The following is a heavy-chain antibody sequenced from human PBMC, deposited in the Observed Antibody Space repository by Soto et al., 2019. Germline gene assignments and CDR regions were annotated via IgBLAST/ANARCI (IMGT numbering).Heavy chain of an antibody. CDR1: GFTFSSYA. V-gene: IGHV3-30-3*01. Sequence: QVQLVESGGGVVQPGRSLRLSCAASGFTFSSYAMHWVRQAPGKGLEWVAVISYDGSDKYYADSVKGRFTISRDNSKNTLYLQMNSLRAENTVVYYCARYIVVVTATYAFDIWGQGTMVPVSS. CDR2: ISYDGSDK. J-gene: IGHJ3*02. D-gene: IGHD2-21*02. CDR3: ARYIVVVTATYAFDI.